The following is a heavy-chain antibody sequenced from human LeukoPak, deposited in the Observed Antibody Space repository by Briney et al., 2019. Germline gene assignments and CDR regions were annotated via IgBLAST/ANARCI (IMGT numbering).Heavy chain of an antibody. J-gene: IGHJ5*02. V-gene: IGHV3-23*01. Sequence: GGSLRLSCAASGFTFSSYGMSWVRQAPGKGLEWVSAISGSGGSTYYADSVKGRFTISRDNSKNTLYLQMNSLRAEDTAVYYCARESYSSGWYWFDPWGQGTLVTVSS. CDR3: ARESYSSGWYWFDP. CDR2: ISGSGGST. D-gene: IGHD6-19*01. CDR1: GFTFSSYG.